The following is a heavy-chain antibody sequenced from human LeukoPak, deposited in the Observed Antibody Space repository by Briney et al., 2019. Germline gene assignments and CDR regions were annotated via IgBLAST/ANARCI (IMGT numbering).Heavy chain of an antibody. V-gene: IGHV3-11*01. Sequence: PGGSLRLSCTASGFTFSDYYMSWLRQAPGKGLEWVSYISSSGSTIYYADSVKGRFTISRDNAKNSLYLQMSSLRAEDTAVYYCARGRLGSYYGIFDYWGQGTLVTVSS. D-gene: IGHD1-26*01. CDR1: GFTFSDYY. CDR3: ARGRLGSYYGIFDY. CDR2: ISSSGSTI. J-gene: IGHJ4*02.